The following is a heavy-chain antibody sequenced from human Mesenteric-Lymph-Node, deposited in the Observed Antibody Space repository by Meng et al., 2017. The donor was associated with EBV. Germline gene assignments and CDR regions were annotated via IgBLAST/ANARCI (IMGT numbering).Heavy chain of an antibody. CDR1: GGSISSSNW. V-gene: IGHV4-4*02. CDR3: ARVAYCSGGSCYLYYFDY. D-gene: IGHD2-15*01. Sequence: QGQLQESGPGLVEASGTLSLTWAVSGGSISSSNWWSWVRQPPGKGLEWIGEIYHSGSTNYNPSLKSRVTISVDKSKNQFSLKLGSVTAADTAVYYCARVAYCSGGSCYLYYFDYWGQGTLVTVSS. CDR2: IYHSGST. J-gene: IGHJ4*02.